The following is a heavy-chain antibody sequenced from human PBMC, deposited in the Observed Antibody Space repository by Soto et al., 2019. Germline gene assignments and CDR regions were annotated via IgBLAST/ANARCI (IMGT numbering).Heavy chain of an antibody. CDR3: VRQDSAYDI. CDR1: GFTFSSYW. Sequence: EVQLVESGGGLVQPGGSLRLSCAASGFTFSSYWMHWVRQVPGTGPAWVARINNDGTTIAYADSAKGRFTISRDNAKNTLYLQMNSLRAEDTAVYYCVRQDSAYDIWGQGTTVTVSS. V-gene: IGHV3-74*01. J-gene: IGHJ3*02. CDR2: INNDGTTI. D-gene: IGHD3-22*01.